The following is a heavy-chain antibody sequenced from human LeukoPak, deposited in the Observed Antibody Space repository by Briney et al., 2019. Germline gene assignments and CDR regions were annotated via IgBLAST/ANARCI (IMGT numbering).Heavy chain of an antibody. CDR2: INWNGGST. Sequence: PGGSLRLSCAASGFTFDDYGMSWVRQAPGKGLEWVSGINWNGGSTGYADSVKGRFTISRDNAKNSLYLQMNSLRAEDTAVYYCARSIVGATYFDYWGQGTLVTVSS. J-gene: IGHJ4*02. D-gene: IGHD1-26*01. CDR3: ARSIVGATYFDY. V-gene: IGHV3-20*04. CDR1: GFTFDDYG.